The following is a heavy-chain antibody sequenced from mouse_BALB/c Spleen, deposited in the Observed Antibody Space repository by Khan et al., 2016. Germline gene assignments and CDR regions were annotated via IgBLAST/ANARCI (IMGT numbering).Heavy chain of an antibody. CDR2: ILPGSGST. CDR3: ARTDRRVYFDY. CDR1: GYTFSSYW. V-gene: IGHV1-9*01. J-gene: IGHJ2*01. Sequence: QVQLQQSGAELMKPGASVKISCKATGYTFSSYWIEWVKQRPGHGLEWIGEILPGSGSTNYNEKFRGKATFTADTSSNTAYMQLSSLTSEDSAVXYCARTDRRVYFDYWGQGTTLTVSS.